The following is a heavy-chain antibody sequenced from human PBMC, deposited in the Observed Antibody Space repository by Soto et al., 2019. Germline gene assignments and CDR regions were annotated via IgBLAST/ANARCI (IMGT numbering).Heavy chain of an antibody. CDR2: ITPSIGII. Sequence: QVQLVQSGAEVKKPGSSVKVSCKASGGTFSSFVISWVRQAPGQGLEWMGRITPSIGIINYAQKFQGRVTITADTSTSTAYMELSSLRSDDTAVYYCAREGDMKFHSDSSDEPGYWGQGTLVTVSS. V-gene: IGHV1-69*04. J-gene: IGHJ4*02. D-gene: IGHD3-22*01. CDR3: AREGDMKFHSDSSDEPGY. CDR1: GGTFSSFV.